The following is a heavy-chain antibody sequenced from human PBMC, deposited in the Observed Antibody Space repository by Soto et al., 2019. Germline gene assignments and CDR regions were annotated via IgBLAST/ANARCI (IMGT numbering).Heavy chain of an antibody. J-gene: IGHJ3*02. D-gene: IGHD2-15*01. CDR3: ARDPHSRGGSSAPFDI. V-gene: IGHV6-1*01. CDR2: TYYRSKWYN. Sequence: SQTLSLTCAISGDSVSSNSAAWNWIRQSPSRGLEWLGGTYYRSKWYNDYAVSVKSRITINPDTSKNQFSLQLNSVTPEDTAVYYCARDPHSRGGSSAPFDIWGQGTMLTVSS. CDR1: GDSVSSNSAA.